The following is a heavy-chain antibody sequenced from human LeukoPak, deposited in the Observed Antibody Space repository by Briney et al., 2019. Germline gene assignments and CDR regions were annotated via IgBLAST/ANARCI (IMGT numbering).Heavy chain of an antibody. V-gene: IGHV3-53*01. D-gene: IGHD2-15*01. CDR2: IYSGGST. Sequence: GGSLRLSCAASGFTVSSNYMSWVRQAPGKGLECVSVIYSGGSTYFADSLKGRFTISRDNSKNTLYLQVNSLRAEDTAVYYCARFYCSGGSCYGMDVWGQGTTVTVSS. CDR1: GFTVSSNY. CDR3: ARFYCSGGSCYGMDV. J-gene: IGHJ6*02.